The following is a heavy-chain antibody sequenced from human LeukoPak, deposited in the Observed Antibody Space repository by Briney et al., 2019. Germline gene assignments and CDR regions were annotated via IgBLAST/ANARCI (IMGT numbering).Heavy chain of an antibody. CDR3: AKGRWYYDSSGYDDAFDI. CDR2: ISYDGSNK. CDR1: GFTFSSYA. V-gene: IGHV3-30*04. J-gene: IGHJ3*02. Sequence: PGRSLRLSCAASGFTFSSYAMHWVRQAPGKGLEWVAVISYDGSNKYYADSVKGRFTISRDNSKNTLYLQMNSLRAEDTAVYYCAKGRWYYDSSGYDDAFDIWGQGTMVTVSS. D-gene: IGHD3-22*01.